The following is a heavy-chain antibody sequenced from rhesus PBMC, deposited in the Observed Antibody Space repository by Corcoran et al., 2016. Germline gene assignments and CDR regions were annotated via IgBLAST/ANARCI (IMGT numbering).Heavy chain of an antibody. Sequence: QVQLQESGPGLVKPSETLSLTCAVSGGSISSSNWWCWIRQPPGKGLEWIGYISGSSGSTYYNPSLKSRVTISKDTSKNQFSLKLSSVTAADTAVYYCARDTAGYYFDYWGQGVLVTVSS. CDR3: ARDTAGYYFDY. CDR1: GGSISSSNW. CDR2: ISGSSGST. V-gene: IGHV4S19*01. D-gene: IGHD3-34*01. J-gene: IGHJ4*01.